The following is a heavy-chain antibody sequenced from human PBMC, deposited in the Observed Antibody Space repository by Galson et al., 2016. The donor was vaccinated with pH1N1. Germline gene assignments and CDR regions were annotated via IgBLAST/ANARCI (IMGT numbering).Heavy chain of an antibody. D-gene: IGHD6-13*01. CDR3: ASRGSSFWVF. Sequence: ETLSLTCTVSGASVTSRSHYWDWIRQPPGKGLEWLGNIHSSGSSYYNPSLKSRVSISVDTSENQFSLHVRSVTAADTAVYYCASRGSSFWVFWGQVTLATVSS. CDR2: IHSSGSS. CDR1: GASVTSRSHY. V-gene: IGHV4-39*01. J-gene: IGHJ4*02.